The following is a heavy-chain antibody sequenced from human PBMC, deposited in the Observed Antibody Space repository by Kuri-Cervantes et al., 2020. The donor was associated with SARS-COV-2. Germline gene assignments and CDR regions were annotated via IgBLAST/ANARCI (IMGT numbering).Heavy chain of an antibody. J-gene: IGHJ5*02. CDR3: AGTEILLGNWFDP. D-gene: IGHD7-27*01. Sequence: SETLSLTCTVSGGSISSHYWSWIRQPPGKGLEWIGYIYYSGSTNSNPSLKSRVIVSVDTSKNQFSLKLSSVTAADTAVYYCAGTEILLGNWFDPWGQGTLVTVSS. CDR1: GGSISSHY. V-gene: IGHV4-59*08. CDR2: IYYSGST.